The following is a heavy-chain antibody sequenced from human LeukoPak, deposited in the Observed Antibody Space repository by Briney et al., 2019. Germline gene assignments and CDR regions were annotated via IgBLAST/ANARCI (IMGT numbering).Heavy chain of an antibody. CDR2: ISYSGSA. D-gene: IGHD2-15*01. J-gene: IGHJ6*04. CDR1: GGSVISGSYY. Sequence: SETLSLTCTVSGGSVISGSYYWSWIRQPPGTGLEWIGYISYSGSANYNPSLTSRVSISVDTSKNQFPLKLSSVTAADTAVYYCARGGCSGGSCYPPLAYYYYGMDVWGKGTTVTVSS. V-gene: IGHV4-61*01. CDR3: ARGGCSGGSCYPPLAYYYYGMDV.